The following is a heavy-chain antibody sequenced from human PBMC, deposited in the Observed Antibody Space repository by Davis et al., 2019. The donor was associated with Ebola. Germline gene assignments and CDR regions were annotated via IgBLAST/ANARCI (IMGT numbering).Heavy chain of an antibody. CDR2: INHSGST. CDR1: GGSFSGYY. CDR3: ARVGPFYYGSGSRLYYYGMDV. V-gene: IGHV4-34*01. J-gene: IGHJ6*02. D-gene: IGHD3-10*01. Sequence: MPSETLSLTCAVYGGSFSGYYWSWIRQPPGKGLEWIGEINHSGSTNYNPSLKRRVTISVDTSKNQFSLKLSSVTAADTAVYYCARVGPFYYGSGSRLYYYGMDVWGQGTTVTVSS.